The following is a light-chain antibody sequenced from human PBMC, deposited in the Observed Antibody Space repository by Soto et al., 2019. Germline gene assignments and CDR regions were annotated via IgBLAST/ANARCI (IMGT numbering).Light chain of an antibody. J-gene: IGLJ1*01. V-gene: IGLV2-14*01. CDR1: SSDVGAYIY. CDR2: NVN. Sequence: SALTQPASVSGSPGQSITISCPGTSSDVGAYIYVSWYQQHPGKVPKLIIYNVNNRPSGVSNRFSGSKSGNTASLTISGLQAEDEADYYCSSYTSGDSFYFGTGTKVTVL. CDR3: SSYTSGDSFY.